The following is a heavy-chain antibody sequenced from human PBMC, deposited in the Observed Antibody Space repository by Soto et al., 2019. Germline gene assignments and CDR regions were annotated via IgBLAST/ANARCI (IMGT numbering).Heavy chain of an antibody. CDR2: IYYSGST. CDR3: AREMDSSRWFDP. V-gene: IGHV4-39*07. D-gene: IGHD6-13*01. J-gene: IGHJ5*02. CDR1: GGSISSSSYY. Sequence: SETLSLTCTVSGGSISSSSYYWGWIRQPPGKGLEWIGSIYYSGSTNYNPSLKSRVTISVDTSKNQFSLKLSSVTAADTAVYYCAREMDSSRWFDPWGQGTLVTVSS.